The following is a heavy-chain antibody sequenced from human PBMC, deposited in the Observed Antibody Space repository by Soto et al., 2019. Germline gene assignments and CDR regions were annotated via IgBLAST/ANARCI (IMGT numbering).Heavy chain of an antibody. J-gene: IGHJ4*02. CDR2: ISSSGGTI. Sequence: EVQLVESGGGLVQPGGSLRLSCAASGFTFSSYAMNWVRQAPGKGLEWVSYISSSGGTIYYAGSVKGRFTISRDNAKKSLYLQMNSLRAEDTAVYYCARVGDPAMVADYWGQGTLVTVSS. V-gene: IGHV3-48*03. D-gene: IGHD5-18*01. CDR3: ARVGDPAMVADY. CDR1: GFTFSSYA.